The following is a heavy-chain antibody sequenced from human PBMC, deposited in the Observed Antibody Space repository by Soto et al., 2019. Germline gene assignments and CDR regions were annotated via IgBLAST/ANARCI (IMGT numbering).Heavy chain of an antibody. V-gene: IGHV3-48*02. J-gene: IGHJ4*02. CDR3: ARMGDFPLDY. CDR1: GLSFSTYS. Sequence: GGSLRLSCAASGLSFSTYSIMWVRQAPGKGLEWVSYISSRSDTIYYTDSVKGRFTISRDNGKNSVYLQMSSLRDEDTAVYYCARMGDFPLDYWGQGTPVTVSS. CDR2: ISSRSDTI. D-gene: IGHD3-16*01.